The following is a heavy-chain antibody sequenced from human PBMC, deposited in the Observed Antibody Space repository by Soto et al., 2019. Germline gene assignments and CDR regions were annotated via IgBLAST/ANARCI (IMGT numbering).Heavy chain of an antibody. J-gene: IGHJ6*02. V-gene: IGHV6-1*01. CDR1: GDSVSSNSAA. CDR2: TYYRSKWYN. Sequence: SQTLSLTCAISGDSVSSNSAAWNWIRQSPSRGLEWLGRTYYRSKWYNDYAVSVKSRITINPDTSKNRFSLQLNSVTPEDTAVYYCAKEEYAYSSSWGPSDYYYYYGMDVWGQGTTVTVSS. CDR3: AKEEYAYSSSWGPSDYYYYYGMDV. D-gene: IGHD6-13*01.